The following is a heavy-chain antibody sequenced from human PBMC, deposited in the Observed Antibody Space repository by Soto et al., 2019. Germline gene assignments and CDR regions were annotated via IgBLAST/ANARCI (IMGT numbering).Heavy chain of an antibody. D-gene: IGHD3-16*02. CDR1: EFSFSSDA. J-gene: IGHJ5*02. V-gene: IGHV3-23*01. CDR3: ARDRPTYDYIWGSYRSYNWFDP. Sequence: GGSVRLSCAASEFSFSSDAMSWVRQAPGKGLEWVSSISGSGDNTYYADCVKGRFTISRDNSKNTLYLQMNSLRAEDPAVYYCARDRPTYDYIWGSYRSYNWFDPWGQGPLVPSPQ. CDR2: ISGSGDNT.